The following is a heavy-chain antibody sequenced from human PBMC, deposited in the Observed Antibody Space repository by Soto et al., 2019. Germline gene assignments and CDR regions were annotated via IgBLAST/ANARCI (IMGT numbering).Heavy chain of an antibody. CDR1: GYTFTGYY. CDR2: INPNSGGT. Sequence: ASVKVSCKASGYTFTGYYMHWVRQAPGQGLEWMGWINPNSGGTNYAQKFQGRVTMTRDTSISTAYMGLSRLRSDDTAVYYCARAWDIVVVPAAIGMDVWGQGTTVTAP. J-gene: IGHJ6*02. V-gene: IGHV1-2*02. D-gene: IGHD2-2*01. CDR3: ARAWDIVVVPAAIGMDV.